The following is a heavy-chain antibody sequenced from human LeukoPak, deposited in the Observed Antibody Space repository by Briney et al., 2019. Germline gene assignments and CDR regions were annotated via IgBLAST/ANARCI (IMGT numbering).Heavy chain of an antibody. V-gene: IGHV3-74*01. CDR1: GFTFSYYW. J-gene: IGHJ4*02. CDR2: INGDGSST. CDR3: ARNYGDGTWDY. D-gene: IGHD4-17*01. Sequence: GGSLRLSCAASGFTFSYYWMHWVRQAPGKGLVWVSRINGDGSSTRYADSVKGRFTISRDNAKNTLYLQMNSLRAEDTAVYYCARNYGDGTWDYWGQGTLVTVSS.